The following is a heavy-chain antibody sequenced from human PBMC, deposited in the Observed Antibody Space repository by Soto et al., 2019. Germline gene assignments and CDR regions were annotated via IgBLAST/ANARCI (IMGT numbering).Heavy chain of an antibody. CDR1: GGSISSSGFY. V-gene: IGHV4-31*11. J-gene: IGHJ6*02. Sequence: SGTLSLTCAVSGGSISSSGFYWSWIRQHPGKGLEWIGYIYYSGSTYYNPSLKTRLVISVDTSNNQFSLKLSSVTGADPAVFYCASFIRLGYHGMDVWGQGTTVTVSS. CDR3: ASFIRLGYHGMDV. CDR2: IYYSGST. D-gene: IGHD3-16*01.